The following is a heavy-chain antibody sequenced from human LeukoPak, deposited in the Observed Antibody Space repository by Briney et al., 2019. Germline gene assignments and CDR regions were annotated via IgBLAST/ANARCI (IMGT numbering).Heavy chain of an antibody. CDR3: ARDPSLAAPPY. D-gene: IGHD6-6*01. CDR1: RFTFSIYW. CDR2: INQDGSEK. J-gene: IGHJ4*02. Sequence: GGSLRLSCAASRFTFSIYWMSWVRQAPGKGLEWVANINQDGSEKYYVDSVKGRFIISRDNAKNSLYLQMNSLRAEDTAVYFCARDPSLAAPPYWGQGTLVTVSS. V-gene: IGHV3-7*01.